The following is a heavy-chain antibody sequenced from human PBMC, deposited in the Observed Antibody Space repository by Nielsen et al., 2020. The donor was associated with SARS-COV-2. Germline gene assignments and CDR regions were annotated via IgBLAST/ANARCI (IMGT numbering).Heavy chain of an antibody. CDR2: IKHDGSEQ. CDR3: ARVDSTRVFAILHWFDP. V-gene: IGHV3-7*01. CDR1: GFTFSSHW. D-gene: IGHD2-21*01. J-gene: IGHJ5*02. Sequence: GGSLRLSCAASGFTFSSHWMSWVRQAPGKGLEWLANIKHDGSEQYYVDSVKGRFTMSRDNAKNLLYLQMNSLRDDDTAVYYCARVDSTRVFAILHWFDPWGQGTLVTVSS.